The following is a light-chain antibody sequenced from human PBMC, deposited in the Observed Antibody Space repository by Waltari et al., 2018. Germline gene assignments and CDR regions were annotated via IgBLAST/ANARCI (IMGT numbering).Light chain of an antibody. Sequence: DIVMTQSPHSLAVSLGERATINCKSSQSVLYSSNNKNYLAWYQQKPGQPPTLLIYWASTRESGVPDRFSGSGSGTDFTLTISSLQAEDVAVYYCQQYYSTPTFGQGTKVEIK. CDR3: QQYYSTPT. CDR2: WAS. J-gene: IGKJ1*01. V-gene: IGKV4-1*01. CDR1: QSVLYSSNNKNY.